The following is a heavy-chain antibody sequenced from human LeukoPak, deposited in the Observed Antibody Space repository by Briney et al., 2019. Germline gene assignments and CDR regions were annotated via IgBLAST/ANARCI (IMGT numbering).Heavy chain of an antibody. D-gene: IGHD3-10*01. Sequence: SETLSLTCTVSGGSITSYYWNWVRQPPGKGLEWIGYIYYSGSTNYNPSLENRVTISVDTSKNQFSLNLSSVTAADTAVYYCARGAADRWFGERAFDYWGQGNLVTVSS. CDR3: ARGAADRWFGERAFDY. CDR1: GGSITSYY. V-gene: IGHV4-59*01. J-gene: IGHJ4*02. CDR2: IYYSGST.